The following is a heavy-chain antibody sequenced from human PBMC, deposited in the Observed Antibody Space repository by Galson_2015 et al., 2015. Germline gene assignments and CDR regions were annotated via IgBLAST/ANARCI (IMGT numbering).Heavy chain of an antibody. CDR2: IRQDGSQK. D-gene: IGHD3-16*02. CDR3: ARTRYNSADFDC. Sequence: SLRLSCAASGFTFTNHWMSWVRQAPGKGLEWVANIRQDGSQKFYMDSVKGRFTISRDNADNSLSLQMNSLRVEDTAVHYCARTRYNSADFDCWGQGTLVTVSS. CDR1: GFTFTNHW. J-gene: IGHJ4*02. V-gene: IGHV3-7*01.